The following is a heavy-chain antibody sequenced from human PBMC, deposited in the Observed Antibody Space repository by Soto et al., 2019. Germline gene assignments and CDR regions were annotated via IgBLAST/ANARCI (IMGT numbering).Heavy chain of an antibody. CDR3: ARDLRRLEPRLGYYYYYGMDV. Sequence: GGSLRLSCAASGFTFSSYSMNWVRQAPGKGLEWVSSISSSSSYIYYADSVKGRFTISRGNAKNSLYLQMNSLRAEDTAVYYCARDLRRLEPRLGYYYYYGMDVWGQGTTVTVSS. CDR2: ISSSSSYI. D-gene: IGHD1-1*01. J-gene: IGHJ6*02. CDR1: GFTFSSYS. V-gene: IGHV3-21*01.